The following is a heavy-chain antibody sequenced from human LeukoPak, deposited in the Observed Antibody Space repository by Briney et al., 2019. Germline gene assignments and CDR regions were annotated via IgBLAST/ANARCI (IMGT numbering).Heavy chain of an antibody. CDR1: GGSISIGGYY. Sequence: SETLSLTCTVSGGSISIGGYYWSWIRQHPGKGLEWIGYIYYSGSTYYNPSLKSRVTISVDTSKNQFSLKLSSVTAADTAVYYCARTPFRYSSSSRWFDPWGQGTLVTVSS. J-gene: IGHJ5*02. CDR3: ARTPFRYSSSSRWFDP. D-gene: IGHD6-6*01. CDR2: IYYSGST. V-gene: IGHV4-31*03.